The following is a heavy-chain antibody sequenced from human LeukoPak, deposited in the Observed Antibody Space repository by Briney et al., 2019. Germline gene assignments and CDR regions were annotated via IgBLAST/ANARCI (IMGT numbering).Heavy chain of an antibody. V-gene: IGHV4-34*01. Sequence: SETLSLTCAVYGGSFSVYYWSWIRQPPGKGLEWIGEISRGGGTNYSPSLKSRVTISLDTSKNQVSLKLSSVTAADTAMYYCGLSTTKATTRTIDYWGQGALVTVSS. CDR1: GGSFSVYY. D-gene: IGHD4-17*01. J-gene: IGHJ4*02. CDR2: ISRGGGT. CDR3: GLSTTKATTRTIDY.